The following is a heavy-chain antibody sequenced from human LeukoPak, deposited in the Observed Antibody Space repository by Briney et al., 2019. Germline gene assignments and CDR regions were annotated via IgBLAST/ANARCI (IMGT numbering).Heavy chain of an antibody. D-gene: IGHD4-17*01. Sequence: GGSLRLSCAASGFTFDDYAMNWVRQAPGKGLEWVSLISGDGTRTYYADSVKGRFTISRDNSKNSLYLQMNSLRTADTALYYCAKVPDYGDFIFDYWGQGTLVTVSS. CDR2: ISGDGTRT. CDR3: AKVPDYGDFIFDY. V-gene: IGHV3-43*02. CDR1: GFTFDDYA. J-gene: IGHJ4*02.